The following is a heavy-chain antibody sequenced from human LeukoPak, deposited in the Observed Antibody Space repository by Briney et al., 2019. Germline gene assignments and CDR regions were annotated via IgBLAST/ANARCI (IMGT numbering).Heavy chain of an antibody. Sequence: GRSLRLSCAASGFTFSSYAMHWVRQAPGKGLEWAAVISYDGSNKYYADSVKGRFTISRDNSKNTLYLQMNSLRAEDTAVYYCAASSGYYYPRFDYWGQGTLVTVSS. CDR3: AASSGYYYPRFDY. J-gene: IGHJ4*02. V-gene: IGHV3-30*04. CDR2: ISYDGSNK. D-gene: IGHD3-22*01. CDR1: GFTFSSYA.